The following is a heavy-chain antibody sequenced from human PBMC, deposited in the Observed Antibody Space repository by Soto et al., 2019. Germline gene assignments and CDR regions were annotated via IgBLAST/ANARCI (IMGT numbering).Heavy chain of an antibody. CDR3: ARVSGSYYYGMDV. Sequence: QVQLQESGPGLVKPSGTLSLTCAVSGGSISSSNWWSWVRQPPGKGLEWIGEIYHSGSTNYNPSRKSPVTISVDKSKNQFALRLSSVTAAATAVYYCARVSGSYYYGMDVWGQGTTVTVSS. CDR2: IYHSGST. V-gene: IGHV4-4*02. J-gene: IGHJ6*02. CDR1: GGSISSSNW.